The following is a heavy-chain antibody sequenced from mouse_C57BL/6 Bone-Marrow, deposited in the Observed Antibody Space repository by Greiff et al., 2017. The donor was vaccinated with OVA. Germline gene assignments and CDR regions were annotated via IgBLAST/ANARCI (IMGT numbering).Heavy chain of an antibody. CDR3: ASSTISNSAWFAY. V-gene: IGHV1-55*01. D-gene: IGHD2-5*01. CDR2: IYPGSGST. CDR1: GYTFTSYW. Sequence: VQLQQPGAELVKPGASVKMSCKASGYTFTSYWITWVKQRPGQGLEWIGDIYPGSGSTNYNEKFKSKATLTVDTSSSTAYMQLSSLTSDDSAVYYCASSTISNSAWFAYWGQGTLVTVSA. J-gene: IGHJ3*01.